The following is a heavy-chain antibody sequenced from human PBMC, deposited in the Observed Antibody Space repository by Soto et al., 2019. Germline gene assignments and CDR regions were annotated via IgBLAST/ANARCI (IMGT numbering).Heavy chain of an antibody. V-gene: IGHV4-30-2*01. D-gene: IGHD3-3*01. Sequence: QLQLQESGSGLVKPSQTLSLTCAVSGGSISSGGYSWSWIRQPPGKGLEWIGYIYHSGSTYYNPSLKSRVTISVDRSKNQFSLKLSSVTAADTAVYYCARGDFWSGYYGGYNWFDPWGQGTLVTVSS. CDR2: IYHSGST. CDR1: GGSISSGGYS. J-gene: IGHJ5*02. CDR3: ARGDFWSGYYGGYNWFDP.